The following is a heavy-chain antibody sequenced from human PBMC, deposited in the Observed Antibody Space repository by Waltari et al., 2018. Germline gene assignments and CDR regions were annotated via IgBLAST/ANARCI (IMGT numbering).Heavy chain of an antibody. CDR3: AKDAFGNTYLDF. CDR1: GFTFRNFG. V-gene: IGHV3-30*02. Sequence: QVNLVESGGGVVQTGGSLRLSCATAGFTFRNFGMHWVRQAPGKGLEWVALIWFDGSDKFYADSVRGRFTISRDNSARTLYLDMDSLRLDDTAMYYCAKDAFGNTYLDFWGQGTLVTVSS. CDR2: IWFDGSDK. J-gene: IGHJ4*02. D-gene: IGHD2-2*02.